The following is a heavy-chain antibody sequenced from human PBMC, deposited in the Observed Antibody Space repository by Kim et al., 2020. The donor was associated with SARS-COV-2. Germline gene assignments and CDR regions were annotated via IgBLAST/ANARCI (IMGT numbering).Heavy chain of an antibody. CDR1: GFMFSKYW. CDR3: AAGTIEGVGD. CDR2: IKEDGSET. Sequence: GGSLRLSCAASGFMFSKYWMTWVRQAPGKGLEWVANIKEDGSETYYVDSVKGRFTISRDNSENALLLHMKYLGVDDTAVYYCAAGTIEGVGDWGQGTLVTVSS. V-gene: IGHV3-7*01. J-gene: IGHJ4*02. D-gene: IGHD3-10*01.